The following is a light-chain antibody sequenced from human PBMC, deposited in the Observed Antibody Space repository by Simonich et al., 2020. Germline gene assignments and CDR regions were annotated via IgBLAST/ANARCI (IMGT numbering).Light chain of an antibody. CDR1: SSDVGGYNY. CDR2: DVS. V-gene: IGLV2-14*01. CDR3: SSYTSSSTWV. Sequence: QSALTQPAPVSGSPGQSITISCPGTSSDVGGYNYVSWYQQHPGKAPILMIYDVSKRPSGVSNRFSGSKSGNTASLTISGLQAKDEADYYCSSYTSSSTWVFGGGTKLTVL. J-gene: IGLJ3*02.